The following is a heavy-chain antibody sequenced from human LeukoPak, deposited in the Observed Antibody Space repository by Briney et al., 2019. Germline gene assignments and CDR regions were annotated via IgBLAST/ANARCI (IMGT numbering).Heavy chain of an antibody. D-gene: IGHD5-18*01. J-gene: IGHJ5*02. CDR3: AKDRRGIQLWYWFDP. CDR2: ISTSGSPI. V-gene: IGHV3-48*03. Sequence: GGSLRLSCAASGFTFSSYEMNWVRQAPGKGLEWVSYISTSGSPIYYSDSVKGRFTISRDNAKNSLYLQMNSLRAEDTAVYYCAKDRRGIQLWYWFDPWGQGTLVTVSS. CDR1: GFTFSSYE.